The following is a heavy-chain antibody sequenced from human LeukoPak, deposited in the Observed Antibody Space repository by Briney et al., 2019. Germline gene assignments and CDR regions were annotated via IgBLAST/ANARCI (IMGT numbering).Heavy chain of an antibody. CDR3: ARDSDYDYVWGTSGYDY. V-gene: IGHV1-18*01. Sequence: ASVKVSCKASGYTFTSYGISWVRQALGQGLEWMGWISAYNGNTNYAQKLQGRVTMTTDTSTSTAYMELRSLRSDDTAVYYCARDSDYDYVWGTSGYDYWGQGTLVTVSS. J-gene: IGHJ4*02. CDR1: GYTFTSYG. CDR2: ISAYNGNT. D-gene: IGHD3-16*01.